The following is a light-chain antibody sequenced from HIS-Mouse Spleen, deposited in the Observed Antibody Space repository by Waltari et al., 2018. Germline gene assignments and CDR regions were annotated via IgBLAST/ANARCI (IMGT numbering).Light chain of an antibody. CDR1: SSDVGSYNL. J-gene: IGLJ2*01. CDR3: CSYAGSSTLV. CDR2: EGS. V-gene: IGLV2-23*01. Sequence: QSALTQPASVSGSPGQSITISCTGTSSDVGSYNLVSWYQQHPDKAPKLMIYEGSKRPSGVPNRFAGSKSGNTASLTISGRQAEDEADYYCCSYAGSSTLVFGGGTKLTVL.